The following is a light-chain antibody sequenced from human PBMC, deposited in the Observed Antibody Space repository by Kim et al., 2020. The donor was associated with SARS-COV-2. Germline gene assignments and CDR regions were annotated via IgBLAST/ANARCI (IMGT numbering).Light chain of an antibody. CDR3: AAWDDSLSGWV. J-gene: IGLJ3*02. CDR1: TSNMGSNF. Sequence: GPKVTISCSGSTSNMGSNFVYWYQQLPGTAPKLLIYRDYQRPSGVPDRFSGSKSGTSASLAISGLRSEDEADYYCAAWDDSLSGWVFGGGTQLTVL. CDR2: RDY. V-gene: IGLV1-47*01.